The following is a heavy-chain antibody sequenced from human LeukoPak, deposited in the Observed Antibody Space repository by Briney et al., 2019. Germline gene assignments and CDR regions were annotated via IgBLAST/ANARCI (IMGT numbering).Heavy chain of an antibody. CDR2: INHSGST. D-gene: IGHD2-2*01. V-gene: IGHV4-34*01. CDR3: ARGYGCSSTSCRYYYYYYGMDV. Sequence: SETLSLTCAVNGVSFSGYYWSWIRQPPGKGLEWIGEINHSGSTNYNPSLKSRVTISVDTSKNQFSLKLSSVTAADTAVYYCARGYGCSSTSCRYYYYYYGMDVWGQGTTVTVSS. CDR1: GVSFSGYY. J-gene: IGHJ6*02.